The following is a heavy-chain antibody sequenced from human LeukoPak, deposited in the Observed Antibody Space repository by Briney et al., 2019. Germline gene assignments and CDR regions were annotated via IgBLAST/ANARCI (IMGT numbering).Heavy chain of an antibody. CDR1: GFTFSSYE. CDR3: ARTNFDSSGRGVFDY. CDR2: ISSSGSTI. Sequence: QAGGSLRLSCAASGFTFSSYEMNWVRQAPGKGLEWVSYISSSGSTIYYADSVKGRFTISRDNAKNSPYLQMNSLRAEDTAVYYCARTNFDSSGRGVFDYWGQGTLVTVPS. D-gene: IGHD3-22*01. V-gene: IGHV3-48*03. J-gene: IGHJ4*02.